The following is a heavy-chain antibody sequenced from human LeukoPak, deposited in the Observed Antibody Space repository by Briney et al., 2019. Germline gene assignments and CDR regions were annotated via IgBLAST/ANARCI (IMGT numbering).Heavy chain of an antibody. CDR1: GYTFTRYG. CDR2: ISAYNGNT. V-gene: IGHV1-18*01. D-gene: IGHD3-10*01. CDR3: ARDDVRFGELLPFDY. J-gene: IGHJ4*02. Sequence: ASVKVSCKASGYTFTRYGISWVRQAPGQGLEWMGWISAYNGNTNYAQKLQGRVTMTTDTSTSTAYMELRSLRSDDTAVYYCARDDVRFGELLPFDYWGQGTLVTVSS.